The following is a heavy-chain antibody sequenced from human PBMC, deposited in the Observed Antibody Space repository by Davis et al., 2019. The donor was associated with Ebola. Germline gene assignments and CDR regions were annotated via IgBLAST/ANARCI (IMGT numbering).Heavy chain of an antibody. CDR1: GYTFTSYY. D-gene: IGHD6-13*01. CDR3: VRSNSWYGDY. Sequence: ASVKVSCKASGYTFTSYYMHWVRQAPGQGLEWMGWISAYTGHTNYAQSFQDRIAMTIDTSTNTLYMELRSLRSDDTAMYYCVRSNSWYGDYWGRGTLVTVSS. CDR2: ISAYTGHT. V-gene: IGHV1-18*04. J-gene: IGHJ4*02.